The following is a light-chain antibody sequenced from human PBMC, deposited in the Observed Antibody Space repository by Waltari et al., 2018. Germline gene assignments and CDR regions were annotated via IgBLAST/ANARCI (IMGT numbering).Light chain of an antibody. CDR1: QSVSTS. CDR2: DAS. V-gene: IGKV3-11*01. CDR3: QQRYNWPPKFT. J-gene: IGKJ4*01. Sequence: EIVLTQSPATLSLSPGERATLSCRASQSVSTSLAWYQQKPGQAPRLLIYDASNRATGIPARFSGSGSGTDFTLTISSLEPEDFAVYYCQQRYNWPPKFTFGGGTKVEIK.